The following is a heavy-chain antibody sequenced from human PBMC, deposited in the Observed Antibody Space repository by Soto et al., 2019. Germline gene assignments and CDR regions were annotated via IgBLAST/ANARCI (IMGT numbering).Heavy chain of an antibody. CDR2: IYYSGST. V-gene: IGHV4-59*01. Sequence: SETLSLTCTVSGGSISGSYWSWIRQPPGKVLEWIGYIYYSGSTNYNPSLKSRVTISVDTSKNQFSLKLSSVTAADTAVYYCARDSRSTVTMFDYWGQGTLVTVSS. D-gene: IGHD4-17*01. J-gene: IGHJ4*02. CDR1: GGSISGSY. CDR3: ARDSRSTVTMFDY.